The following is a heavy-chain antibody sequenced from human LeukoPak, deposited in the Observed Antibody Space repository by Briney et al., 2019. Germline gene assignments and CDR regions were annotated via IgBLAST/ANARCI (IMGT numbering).Heavy chain of an antibody. CDR2: IYYSGST. J-gene: IGHJ3*02. D-gene: IGHD3-22*01. V-gene: IGHV4-31*03. CDR3: ARGGRITMIVVNKDHAFDI. Sequence: SETLSLTCTVSGGSISSGGYYWSWIRQHPGKGLEWIGYIYYSGSTYYNPSLKSRVTISVDTSKNQFSLKLSSVTAADTAVYYCARGGRITMIVVNKDHAFDIWGQGTMVTVSS. CDR1: GGSISSGGYY.